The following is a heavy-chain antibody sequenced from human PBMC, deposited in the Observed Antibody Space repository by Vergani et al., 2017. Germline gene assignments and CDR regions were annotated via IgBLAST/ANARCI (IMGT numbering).Heavy chain of an antibody. CDR3: AREHCSSTSCYFNYYMDV. J-gene: IGHJ6*03. Sequence: QVQLVQSGAEVTKPGASVKVSCKASGYTFTSYYMHWVRQAPGQGLEWMGIINPSGGSTSYAQKFQGRVTMTRDTSTSTVYMELSSLRSEDTAVYYCAREHCSSTSCYFNYYMDVWGKGTTVTVSS. CDR1: GYTFTSYY. D-gene: IGHD2-2*01. V-gene: IGHV1-46*01. CDR2: INPSGGST.